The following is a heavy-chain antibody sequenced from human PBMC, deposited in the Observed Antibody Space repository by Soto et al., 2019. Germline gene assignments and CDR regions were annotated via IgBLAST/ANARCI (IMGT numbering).Heavy chain of an antibody. D-gene: IGHD4-17*01. CDR2: MNPNSGNT. CDR3: ARDVEGVTTTPFDY. CDR1: GYTFTSYD. J-gene: IGHJ4*02. V-gene: IGHV1-8*01. Sequence: QVQLVQSGAEVKKPGASVKVSCKASGYTFTSYDINWVRQATGQGLEWMGWMNPNSGNTGYAQKFQGRVTMTRNTSISPAYMEVRSLRSEDTAVYYCARDVEGVTTTPFDYWGQGTLVTVSS.